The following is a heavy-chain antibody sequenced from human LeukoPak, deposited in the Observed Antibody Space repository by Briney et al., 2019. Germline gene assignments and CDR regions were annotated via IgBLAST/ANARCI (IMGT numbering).Heavy chain of an antibody. CDR1: GFTFSSYG. V-gene: IGHV3-33*01. D-gene: IGHD3-16*01. J-gene: IGHJ5*02. CDR3: ARDKGASLGFGP. CDR2: IWYDGSNK. Sequence: GGSLRLSCAASGFTFSSYGMHWVRQAPGKGLEWVAVIWYDGSNKYYADSVKGRFTISRDNSKNTLYLQMNSLRAEDTAVYYCARDKGASLGFGPWGQGTLVTVSS.